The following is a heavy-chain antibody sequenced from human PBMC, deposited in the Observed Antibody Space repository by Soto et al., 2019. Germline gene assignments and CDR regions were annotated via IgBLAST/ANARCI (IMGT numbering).Heavy chain of an antibody. D-gene: IGHD5-12*01. Sequence: DVQLVESGGGLVQPGGSLRLSCAASGFSFSSYSMNWVRQAPGKGLEWLSYIPTSSSPTYYADSVKGRFTISRDNAKNSLFLQRNSLSAEDTGFYYCVRDVDKVPSCQHMVNGHYWGQGTLVTVSS. CDR2: IPTSSSPT. V-gene: IGHV3-48*01. CDR3: VRDVDKVPSCQHMVNGHY. J-gene: IGHJ4*02. CDR1: GFSFSSYS.